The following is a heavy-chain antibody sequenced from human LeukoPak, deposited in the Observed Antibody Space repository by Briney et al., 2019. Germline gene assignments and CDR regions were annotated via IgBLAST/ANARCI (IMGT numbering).Heavy chain of an antibody. V-gene: IGHV3-48*01. CDR3: ASRTLSIWADAFDI. CDR2: ISSSSSTI. Sequence: GGSLRLSCAASGFTFSSYWMSWVRQAPGKGLEWVSYISSSSSTIYYADSVKGRFTISRDNAKNSLYLQMNSLRAEDTAVYYCASRTLSIWADAFDIWGQGTMVTVSS. D-gene: IGHD3-16*01. CDR1: GFTFSSYW. J-gene: IGHJ3*02.